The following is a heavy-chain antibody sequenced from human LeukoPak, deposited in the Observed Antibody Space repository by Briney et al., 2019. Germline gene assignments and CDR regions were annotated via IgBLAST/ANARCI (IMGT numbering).Heavy chain of an antibody. CDR2: IYPGDSDT. J-gene: IGHJ4*02. CDR3: ARRLLYFYDSSGYFDY. D-gene: IGHD3-22*01. V-gene: IGHV5-51*01. CDR1: GYSFTSYW. Sequence: GESLKISCKGSGYSFTSYWIGWVRQMPGKVLEWMGIIYPGDSDTRYSPSFQGQVTISADKSISTAYLQWSSLKASDTAMYYCARRLLYFYDSSGYFDYWGQGTLVTVSS.